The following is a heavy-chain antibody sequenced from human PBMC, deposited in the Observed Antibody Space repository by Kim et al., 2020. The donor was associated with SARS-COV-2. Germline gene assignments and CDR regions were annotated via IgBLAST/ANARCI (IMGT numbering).Heavy chain of an antibody. D-gene: IGHD2-21*01. J-gene: IGHJ2*01. V-gene: IGHV1-69*13. CDR3: ARDNGGGVVIYGLQI. CDR1: GGNFVHYA. CDR2: IIPLSGTI. Sequence: SVKVSCKASGGNFVHYAFTWVRQAPGQGLEWMGGIIPLSGTINYAQKFQGRLTITADESTNTVYMELSRLKSDDTAVYYCARDNGGGVVIYGLQIWGPGTMVIVSS.